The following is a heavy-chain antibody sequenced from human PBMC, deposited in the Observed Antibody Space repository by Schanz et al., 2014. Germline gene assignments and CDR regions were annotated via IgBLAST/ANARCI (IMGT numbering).Heavy chain of an antibody. J-gene: IGHJ3*02. CDR3: AREPLGCTGSGCQTYDAFDI. V-gene: IGHV1-2*02. Sequence: QVQLVQSGAEMKKPGASVKVSCKASGYIFIGYYIHWVRQAPGQGLEWMGWTNTNSGDTKIAQKFQGSVTMTRDPSISEGYMELTSLRSDDTAVYYCAREPLGCTGSGCQTYDAFDIWGQGTMVTVSS. CDR2: TNTNSGDT. D-gene: IGHD2-8*02. CDR1: GYIFIGYY.